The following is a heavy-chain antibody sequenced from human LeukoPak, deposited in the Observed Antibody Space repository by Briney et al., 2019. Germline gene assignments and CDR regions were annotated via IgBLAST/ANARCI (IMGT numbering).Heavy chain of an antibody. CDR3: ARHAALDTRRGWNNHNWFDP. J-gene: IGHJ5*02. D-gene: IGHD5-18*01. CDR1: GGSISSNSYY. Sequence: SETLSLTCTVSGGSISSNSYYWGWIRQPPGKGLEWMGSIYYSGDTYYNPSLKSRVTISVDTSKNQFSLRLSSVTAADTAVYYCARHAALDTRRGWNNHNWFDPWGPGTLVTVSS. V-gene: IGHV4-39*01. CDR2: IYYSGDT.